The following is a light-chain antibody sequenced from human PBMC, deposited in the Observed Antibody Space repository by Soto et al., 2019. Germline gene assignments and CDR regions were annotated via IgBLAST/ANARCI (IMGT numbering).Light chain of an antibody. CDR3: QKYGSSPRT. CDR1: RGVSANY. CDR2: GAS. J-gene: IGKJ1*01. V-gene: IGKV3-20*01. Sequence: ENLLTQSPGTLSLSPGEGATLSCRASRGVSANYLAWYQQKPGQAPTLLIYGASIRAAGIPDRFSGSGSGTDFTLTIRRLEPDDFEVYYCQKYGSSPRTFGQGTKVEIK.